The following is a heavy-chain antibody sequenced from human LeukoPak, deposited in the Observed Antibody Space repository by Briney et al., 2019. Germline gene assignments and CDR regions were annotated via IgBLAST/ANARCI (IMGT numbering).Heavy chain of an antibody. CDR1: GFTFSSYW. J-gene: IGHJ4*02. D-gene: IGHD1-26*01. CDR3: ARDTAVGATKGRFDY. V-gene: IGHV3-7*01. Sequence: GGSLRLSCAASGFTFSSYWMSWVRQAPGKGLERVANIKQDGSEKYYVDSVKGRFTISRDNAKNSLYLQMNSLRAEDTAVYYCARDTAVGATKGRFDYWGQGTLVTVSS. CDR2: IKQDGSEK.